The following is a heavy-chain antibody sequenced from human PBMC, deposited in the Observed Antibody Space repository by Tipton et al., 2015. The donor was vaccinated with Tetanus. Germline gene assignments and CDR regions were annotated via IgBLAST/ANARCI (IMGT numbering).Heavy chain of an antibody. CDR1: GFTFNDFY. Sequence: SLRLSCAGSGFTFNDFYMSWVRQAPGKGPEFVSHISPSGGRTYYADSVRGRITISRENAKRVLYLQMNSLTADGTAVYYCARDRRRCREGVCYSVGISWGQGRLVNGSS. V-gene: IGHV3-11*01. D-gene: IGHD2-21*02. J-gene: IGHJ5*02. CDR3: ARDRRRCREGVCYSVGIS. CDR2: ISPSGGRT.